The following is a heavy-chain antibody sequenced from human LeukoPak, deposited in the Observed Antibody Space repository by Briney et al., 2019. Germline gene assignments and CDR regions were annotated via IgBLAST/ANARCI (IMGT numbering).Heavy chain of an antibody. V-gene: IGHV3-23*01. Sequence: PGGSLRLSCAASRFTFSSYAMSWVRQAPGKGLEWVSGITGNGGTTYYADSVKGRFTISRDNSKNTVYLQMNSLRAEDTAIYYCANDLGWIQLNLGRGQGTLVTVSS. CDR1: RFTFSSYA. CDR3: ANDLGWIQLNLG. D-gene: IGHD5-18*01. CDR2: ITGNGGTT. J-gene: IGHJ4*02.